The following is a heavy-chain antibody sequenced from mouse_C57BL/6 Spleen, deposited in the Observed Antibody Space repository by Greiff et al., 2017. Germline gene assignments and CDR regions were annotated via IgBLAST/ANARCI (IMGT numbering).Heavy chain of an antibody. V-gene: IGHV1-15*01. Sequence: QVQLQQPGAELVRPGASVTLSCNASGYTFTDYEMHWVKQTPVHGLEWIGAIDPESGGSASNQKFKGKAILTADKSSSAAYMELRSLTSEDSAVYYCTRWYTTVLATYYYFHSWRPGTTPPVSS. CDR2: IDPESGGS. CDR3: TRWYTTVLATYYYFHS. CDR1: GYTFTDYE. J-gene: IGHJ2*01. D-gene: IGHD1-1*01.